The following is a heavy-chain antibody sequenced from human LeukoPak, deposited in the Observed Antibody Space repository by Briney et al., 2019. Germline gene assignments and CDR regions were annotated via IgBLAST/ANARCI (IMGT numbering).Heavy chain of an antibody. CDR3: ASLSLRWSDY. J-gene: IGHJ4*02. Sequence: GGSLRLSCAASGFTFRNASMNWVRQAPGKGLEWVSYISSSSSTIYYADSVKGRFTISRDNAKNSLYLQMNSLRAEDTAVYYCASLSLRWSDYWGQGTLVTVSS. CDR2: ISSSSSTI. V-gene: IGHV3-48*04. D-gene: IGHD4-23*01. CDR1: GFTFRNAS.